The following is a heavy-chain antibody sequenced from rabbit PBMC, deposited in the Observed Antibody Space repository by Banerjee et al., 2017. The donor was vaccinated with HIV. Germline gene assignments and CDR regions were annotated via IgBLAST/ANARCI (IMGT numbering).Heavy chain of an antibody. J-gene: IGHJ3*01. V-gene: IGHV1S45*01. Sequence: QEQLVESGGGLVQPEGSLTLTCTASGFDFSSSYWMCWVRQAPGKGLEWIASIYTGSIGSTYYASWAKGRFTVSKTSSTTLTLRMTSLTAADTATYFCARDRYAGSSYNLWGQGTLVTVS. CDR3: ARDRYAGSSYNL. D-gene: IGHD8-1*01. CDR1: GFDFSSSYW. CDR2: IYTGSIGST.